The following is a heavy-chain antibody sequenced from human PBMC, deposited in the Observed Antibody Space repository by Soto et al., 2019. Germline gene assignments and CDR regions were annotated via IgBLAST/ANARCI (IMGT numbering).Heavy chain of an antibody. J-gene: IGHJ6*02. V-gene: IGHV6-1*01. CDR2: TYYRSKWYN. CDR1: GDSVSSNSAA. Sequence: SQTLSLTCAISGDSVSSNSAAWNWIRQSPSRGLEWLGRTYYRSKWYNDYAVSVKSRITINPDTSKNQFSLQLNSVTPDDTAVYYCARDQLDIVVADPSLTQQYYYGMDVWGQGTTVTVSS. D-gene: IGHD2-2*03. CDR3: ARDQLDIVVADPSLTQQYYYGMDV.